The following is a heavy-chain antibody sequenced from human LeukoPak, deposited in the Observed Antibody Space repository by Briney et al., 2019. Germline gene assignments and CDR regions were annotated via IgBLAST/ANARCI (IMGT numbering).Heavy chain of an antibody. CDR2: ISYDGSNK. V-gene: IGHV3-30*18. CDR1: GFTFSSYG. Sequence: GGSLRLSCAASGFTFSSYGMHWVRQAPGKGLGWVAVISYDGSNKYYADSVKGRFTISRDNSKNTLYLQMNSLRAEDTAVYYCAKDYWGLWDILTGYYNPPPLFDYWGQGTLVTVSS. D-gene: IGHD3-9*01. J-gene: IGHJ4*02. CDR3: AKDYWGLWDILTGYYNPPPLFDY.